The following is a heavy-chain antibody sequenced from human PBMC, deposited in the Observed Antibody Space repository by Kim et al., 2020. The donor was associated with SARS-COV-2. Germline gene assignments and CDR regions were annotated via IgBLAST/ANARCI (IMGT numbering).Heavy chain of an antibody. CDR2: IKQDGSEK. V-gene: IGHV3-7*01. CDR3: ARVATVPNWYFDL. J-gene: IGHJ2*01. CDR1: GFTFSSYW. Sequence: GGSLRLSCAASGFTFSSYWMSWVRQAPGKGLEWVANIKQDGSEKYYVDSVKGRFTISRDNAKNSLYLQMNSLRAEDTAVYYCARVATVPNWYFDLWGRGTLVTVSS. D-gene: IGHD4-17*01.